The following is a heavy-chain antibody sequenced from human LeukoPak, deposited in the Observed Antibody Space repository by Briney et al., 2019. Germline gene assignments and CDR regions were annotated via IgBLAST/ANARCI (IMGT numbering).Heavy chain of an antibody. Sequence: GGSLRLSCAASGFTFSSYGMHWVRQAPGKGLEWVAFIRYDGSNKYYADSVKVRFTISRDNSKNTLYLQMNSLRAEDTAVYYCAKMPDYAPDYWGQGTLVTVSS. CDR1: GFTFSSYG. CDR2: IRYDGSNK. V-gene: IGHV3-30*02. CDR3: AKMPDYAPDY. D-gene: IGHD4-17*01. J-gene: IGHJ4*02.